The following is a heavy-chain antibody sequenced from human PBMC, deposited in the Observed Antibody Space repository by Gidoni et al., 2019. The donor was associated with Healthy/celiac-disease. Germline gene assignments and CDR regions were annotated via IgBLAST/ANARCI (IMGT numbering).Heavy chain of an antibody. D-gene: IGHD2-21*01. V-gene: IGHV1-18*04. CDR2: ISAYHCNT. Sequence: QVQLVQSGAEVKKPGASVKVSCKASGYTFTSYGISWVRQAPGQGLEWMGWISAYHCNTNFAQKLQGRVTITTDTSTSTAYIELRSLRSDDTAVYYCARDGGRLPFPHYYSVMDVWGQGTTVTVSS. CDR3: ARDGGRLPFPHYYSVMDV. J-gene: IGHJ6*02. CDR1: GYTFTSYG.